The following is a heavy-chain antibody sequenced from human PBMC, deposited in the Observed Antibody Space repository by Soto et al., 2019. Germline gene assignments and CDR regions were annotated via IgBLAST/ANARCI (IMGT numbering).Heavy chain of an antibody. CDR2: INHSGST. D-gene: IGHD2-2*02. V-gene: IGHV4-34*01. CDR3: ARHVRGYCSSTSCHTDY. Sequence: PSETLSLTCAVYGGSFSGYYWSWIRQPPGKGLEWIGEINHSGSTNYNPSLKSRVTISVDTSKNQFYLKLSSVTAADTAVYYCARHVRGYCSSTSCHTDYWGQGPLVTVSS. J-gene: IGHJ4*02. CDR1: GGSFSGYY.